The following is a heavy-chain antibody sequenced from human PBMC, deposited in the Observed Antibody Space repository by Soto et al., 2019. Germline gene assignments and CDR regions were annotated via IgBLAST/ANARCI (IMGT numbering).Heavy chain of an antibody. Sequence: GASVNVSCRASGYTFTSYGISWVRQAPGQGREWMGWISAYNGNANYAQKLQGRVTMTTDTSTSTAYMELRSLRSDDTAVYYCARDGNYDFWSGYWSHLGYYGKDVWGQGTTVTVSS. J-gene: IGHJ6*02. CDR2: ISAYNGNA. V-gene: IGHV1-18*04. CDR3: ARDGNYDFWSGYWSHLGYYGKDV. CDR1: GYTFTSYG. D-gene: IGHD3-3*01.